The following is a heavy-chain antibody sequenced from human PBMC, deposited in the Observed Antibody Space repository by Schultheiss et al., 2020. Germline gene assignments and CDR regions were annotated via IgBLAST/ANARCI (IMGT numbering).Heavy chain of an antibody. J-gene: IGHJ6*02. CDR1: GGSVSSGSYS. V-gene: IGHV4-30-2*01. D-gene: IGHD1-1*01. Sequence: SETLSLTCTVSGGSVSSGSYSWSWIRQPPGKGLEWIGYIYHSGSTYYNPSLKSRVTISVDTSKNQFSLKLSSVTAADTAVYYCARGLKLVSVRVYYYYGMDVWGQGTTVTVSS. CDR3: ARGLKLVSVRVYYYYGMDV. CDR2: IYHSGST.